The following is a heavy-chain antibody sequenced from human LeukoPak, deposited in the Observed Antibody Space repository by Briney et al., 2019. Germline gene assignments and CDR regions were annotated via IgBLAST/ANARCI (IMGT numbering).Heavy chain of an antibody. D-gene: IGHD3-22*01. CDR1: GRSISSYY. J-gene: IGHJ4*02. V-gene: IGHV4-59*01. Sequence: PETLSLTCTVSGRSISSYYWSWLRQPPGKGLEWIGYIYYSGSTNYNPSLKSRVTISVDTSQIQFSLKLSSVTAADTAVDYCARYVPLRSGYSYYFDYWGQGTLVTVSS. CDR3: ARYVPLRSGYSYYFDY. CDR2: IYYSGST.